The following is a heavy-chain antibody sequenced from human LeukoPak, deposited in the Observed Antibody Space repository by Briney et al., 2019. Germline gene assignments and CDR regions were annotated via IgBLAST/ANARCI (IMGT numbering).Heavy chain of an antibody. CDR1: GYTFTSYG. CDR2: ISAYNGNT. J-gene: IGHJ4*02. Sequence: ASAKVSCKASGYTFTSYGISWVRQAPGQGLEWMGWISAYNGNTNYAQKLQGRVTMTTDTSTSTAYMELRSLRSDDTAVYYCARDYYDFWSGYYTGGLGYWGQGTLVTVSS. CDR3: ARDYYDFWSGYYTGGLGY. D-gene: IGHD3-3*01. V-gene: IGHV1-18*01.